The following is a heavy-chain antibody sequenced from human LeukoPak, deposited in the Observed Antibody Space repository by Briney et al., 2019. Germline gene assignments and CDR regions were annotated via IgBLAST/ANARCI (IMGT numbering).Heavy chain of an antibody. D-gene: IGHD3-10*01. CDR2: ISGYNGNT. J-gene: IGHJ4*02. Sequence: ASVKVSCKASGYTFTSYGITWVRQAPGQGLEWMGWISGYNGNTNYAQKFQGRVTMTTDTSTSTVYMELRSLRSDDTAVYYCARGYPVYGSGSPPFGYWGQGTLVTVSS. V-gene: IGHV1-18*01. CDR1: GYTFTSYG. CDR3: ARGYPVYGSGSPPFGY.